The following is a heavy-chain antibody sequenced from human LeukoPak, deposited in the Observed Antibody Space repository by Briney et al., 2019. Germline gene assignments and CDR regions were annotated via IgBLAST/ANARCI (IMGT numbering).Heavy chain of an antibody. CDR3: ARGTGMAVDVLGAFDI. J-gene: IGHJ3*02. D-gene: IGHD1-14*01. Sequence: GRSLRLSCAASGFTFSSYAMHWVRQAPGKGLEWVAVISYDGSNKYYADSVKGRFTISRDNSKNTLYLQMNSLRAEDTAVYYCARGTGMAVDVLGAFDIWGQGTMVTVSS. V-gene: IGHV3-30*04. CDR1: GFTFSSYA. CDR2: ISYDGSNK.